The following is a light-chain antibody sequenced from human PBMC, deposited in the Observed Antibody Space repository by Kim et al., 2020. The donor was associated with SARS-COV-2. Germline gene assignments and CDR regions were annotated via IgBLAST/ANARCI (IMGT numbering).Light chain of an antibody. J-gene: IGLJ2*01. Sequence: SSELTQDPAVSVALGQTVRITCQGDTLRTYFPSWYQQKPGQAPVLVIYGKNNRPSGIPDRFSGSSPGNTASLTITGAQAEDEADYYCNSRDSTGNHLAVFGGGTQLTVL. CDR2: GKN. CDR1: TLRTYF. CDR3: NSRDSTGNHLAV. V-gene: IGLV3-19*01.